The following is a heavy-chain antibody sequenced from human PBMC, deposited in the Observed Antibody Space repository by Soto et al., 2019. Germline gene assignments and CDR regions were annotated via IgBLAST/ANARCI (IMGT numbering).Heavy chain of an antibody. CDR2: MNPNTGGS. J-gene: IGHJ4*02. CDR1: GYTFTSND. CDR3: ARGGPAAGYDL. V-gene: IGHV1-8*01. Sequence: QVQLVQSGAEVKKPGASVKVSCKASGYTFTSNDINWVRQASGQGLEWMGWMNPNTGGSGYAQDFQGRLTMTRDPATSTAYMELTSLRSDDTAVYYCARGGPAAGYDLWGQGTLVTVSS. D-gene: IGHD6-13*01.